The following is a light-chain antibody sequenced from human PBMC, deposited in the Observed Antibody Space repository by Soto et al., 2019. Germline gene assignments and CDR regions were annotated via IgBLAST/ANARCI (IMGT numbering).Light chain of an antibody. CDR2: NAY. CDR3: QQYDTSPLFT. CDR1: QSLNSNS. V-gene: IGKV3-20*01. J-gene: IGKJ3*01. Sequence: EIVLTQSPGTLSVSPGERATLSCRASQSLNSNSLAWYQQKPGQAPRLLIYNAYNRASGIPDRFSGSGSGTDFTLTISRLEPEDFVVYYCQQYDTSPLFTSGPGTKVEIK.